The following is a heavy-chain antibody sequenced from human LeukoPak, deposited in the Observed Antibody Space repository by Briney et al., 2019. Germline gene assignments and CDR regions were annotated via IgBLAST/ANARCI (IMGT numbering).Heavy chain of an antibody. J-gene: IGHJ4*02. CDR1: GFTFSDYY. D-gene: IGHD1-26*01. CDR2: ISSSGSTI. CDR3: AKDIIRFAPPSGGFDY. Sequence: GGSLRLSCAASGFTFSDYYMSWIRQAPGKGLEWVSYISSSGSTIYYADSVKGRFTISRDNAKNSLYLQMNSLRAEDTALYYCAKDIIRFAPPSGGFDYWGQGTLVTVSS. V-gene: IGHV3-11*01.